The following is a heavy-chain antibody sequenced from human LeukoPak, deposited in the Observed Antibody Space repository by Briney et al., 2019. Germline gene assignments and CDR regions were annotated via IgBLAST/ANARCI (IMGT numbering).Heavy chain of an antibody. CDR3: ARRGVQGYMDV. CDR2: INGVGVT. CDR1: GFAVSDHF. D-gene: IGHD1-26*01. V-gene: IGHV3-53*01. J-gene: IGHJ6*03. Sequence: PGGSLRLSCAASGFAVSDHFMHWVRQAPGEGLEWVSTINGVGVTFYADSVKGRFTISRDTFKNTFDLRMSSLRADDTAVYSCARRGVQGYMDVWGKGTTVIVSS.